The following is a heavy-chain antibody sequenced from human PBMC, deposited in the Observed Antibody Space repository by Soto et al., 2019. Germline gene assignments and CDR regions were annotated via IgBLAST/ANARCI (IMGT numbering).Heavy chain of an antibody. D-gene: IGHD2-21*02. CDR1: GGSISSGDYY. V-gene: IGHV4-30-4*01. Sequence: QVQLQESGPGLVKPSQTLSLTCTVSGGSISSGDYYWSWIRQPPGKGLEWIGYIYYSGSTYYNPSLKGRVTKSVDTSKNQFSLKLSSVTAADTAGYYCARDSLGIVVVTATPYWYFDLWGRGTLVTVSS. CDR2: IYYSGST. J-gene: IGHJ2*01. CDR3: ARDSLGIVVVTATPYWYFDL.